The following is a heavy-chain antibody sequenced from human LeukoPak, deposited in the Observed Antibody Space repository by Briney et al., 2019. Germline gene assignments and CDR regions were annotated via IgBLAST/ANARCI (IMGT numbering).Heavy chain of an antibody. CDR3: ARDRPDYYDSSAYLRGLYSAFGY. J-gene: IGHJ4*02. CDR1: GYTFTGYY. CDR2: INPNSGGT. Sequence: ASVKVSCKASGYTFTGYYMHWVRQAPGQGLEWMGWINPNSGGTNYAQKFQGRVTMTRDTSTSTAYMELRSLRSDDTAVYYCARDRPDYYDSSAYLRGLYSAFGYWGQGTLVTVSS. V-gene: IGHV1-2*02. D-gene: IGHD3-22*01.